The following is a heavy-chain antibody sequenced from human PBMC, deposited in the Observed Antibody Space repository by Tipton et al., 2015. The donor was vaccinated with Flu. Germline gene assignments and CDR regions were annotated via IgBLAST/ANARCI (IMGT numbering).Heavy chain of an antibody. CDR1: GGSISSGGSY. V-gene: IGHV4-31*03. Sequence: TLSLTCTVSGGSISSGGSYWSWIRQHPGKGLEWIGYMYNSGSTYYNPSLKSRLTISVDMSKNQFSLKLNSVTAADTAVYYCARSPGYYFDYWGQGTLVTVSS. J-gene: IGHJ4*02. CDR2: MYNSGST. CDR3: ARSPGYYFDY.